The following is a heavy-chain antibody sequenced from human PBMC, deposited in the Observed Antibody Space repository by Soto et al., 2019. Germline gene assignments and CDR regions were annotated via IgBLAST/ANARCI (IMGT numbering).Heavy chain of an antibody. CDR3: ARGRENGDYEDFDY. J-gene: IGHJ4*02. Sequence: SETLSLTCTVSGGSISSGGYYWSWIRQHPGKGLKWIGYIYYSGSTYYNPSLKSRVTISVDTSKNQFSLKLSSVTAADTAVYYCARGRENGDYEDFDYWGQGTLVTVSS. CDR2: IYYSGST. V-gene: IGHV4-31*03. D-gene: IGHD4-17*01. CDR1: GGSISSGGYY.